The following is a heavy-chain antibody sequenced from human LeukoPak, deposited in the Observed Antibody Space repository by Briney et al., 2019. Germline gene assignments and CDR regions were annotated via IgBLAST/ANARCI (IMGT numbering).Heavy chain of an antibody. Sequence: SGGSLRLSCAVSGFTFSSCWMSWFRQAPGKGLEWVANINQDGSQKFSVDSVKGRFTISRGNAKNSLSLQMNSLRVEDTAVYYCARDWFDGDYDRFDYWGQGTLVTVSS. CDR1: GFTFSSCW. J-gene: IGHJ4*02. CDR2: INQDGSQK. V-gene: IGHV3-7*03. D-gene: IGHD4-17*01. CDR3: ARDWFDGDYDRFDY.